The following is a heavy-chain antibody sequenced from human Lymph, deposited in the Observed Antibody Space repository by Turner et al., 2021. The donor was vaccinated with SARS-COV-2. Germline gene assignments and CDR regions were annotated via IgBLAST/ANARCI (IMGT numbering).Heavy chain of an antibody. Sequence: QVQLVQSGAEVRKPGAAVRVSCKAPGYTFTSYDINWVRQATGKGLEWMGWMNPDSGNTGYAQKFQGRVTMTRNTSISTAYMELSSLRSEDTAVYYCARGRYSGGGMDVWGQGTTVTVSS. CDR1: GYTFTSYD. V-gene: IGHV1-8*02. J-gene: IGHJ6*02. D-gene: IGHD1-26*01. CDR3: ARGRYSGGGMDV. CDR2: MNPDSGNT.